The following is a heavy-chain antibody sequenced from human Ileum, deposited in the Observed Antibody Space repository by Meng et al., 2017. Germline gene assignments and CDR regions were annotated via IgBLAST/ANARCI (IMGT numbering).Heavy chain of an antibody. CDR1: SGSISNSY. D-gene: IGHD3-10*01. CDR2: VYSSGIT. Sequence: GSLRLSCTVSSGSISNSYWSWIRQPAGKGLEWIGRVYSSGITDYNPSLKSRVTLSVDTSKNQFSLKLTSVTAADTAVYYCARGYGSLTREAFDYWGQGTLVTVSS. CDR3: ARGYGSLTREAFDY. J-gene: IGHJ4*02. V-gene: IGHV4-4*07.